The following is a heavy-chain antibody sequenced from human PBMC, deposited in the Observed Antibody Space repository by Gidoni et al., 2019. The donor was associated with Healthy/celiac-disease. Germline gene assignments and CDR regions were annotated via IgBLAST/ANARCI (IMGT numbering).Heavy chain of an antibody. V-gene: IGHV3-15*01. J-gene: IGHJ4*02. D-gene: IGHD2-15*01. Sequence: EVQLVESGGGLVKPGGSLRLSCAASGFTFSNAWMSWVRQAPGKGLEWVGRIKSKTDGGTTDYAAPVKGRFTISRDDSKNTLYLQMNSLKTEDTAVYYCTTDIDRLRYFDYWGQGTLVTVSS. CDR1: GFTFSNAW. CDR2: IKSKTDGGTT. CDR3: TTDIDRLRYFDY.